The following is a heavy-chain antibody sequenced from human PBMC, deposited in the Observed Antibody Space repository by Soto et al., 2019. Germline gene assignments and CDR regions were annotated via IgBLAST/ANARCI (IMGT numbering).Heavy chain of an antibody. CDR3: VKDRVESGLGEVDF. D-gene: IGHD3-16*01. CDR2: ISFDGSRR. V-gene: IGHV3-30*18. J-gene: IGHJ4*02. Sequence: QVQLVESGGGVVQPGRSLRLSCAASGFTFSSHGMHWVRQAPGKGLEWVAVISFDGSRRYYVDSGKGRFTISRDNSKSTLYLQVNSLRAEDTAVYYCVKDRVESGLGEVDFWGQGTLVTVSS. CDR1: GFTFSSHG.